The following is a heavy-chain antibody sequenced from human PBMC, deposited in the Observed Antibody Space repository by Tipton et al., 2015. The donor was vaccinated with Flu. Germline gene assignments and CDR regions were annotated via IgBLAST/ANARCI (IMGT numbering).Heavy chain of an antibody. V-gene: IGHV4-39*07. CDR2: IYYSGST. D-gene: IGHD3-10*01. CDR1: GGSISSSSYY. J-gene: IGHJ4*02. Sequence: TLSLTCTVSGGSISSSSYYWGWIRQPPGKGLEWIGSIYYSGSTYHNPSLKSRVTISVDTSKNQFSLKLSSVTAADTAVYYCARGSGSGTYVIFDYWGQGTLVTVSS. CDR3: ARGSGSGTYVIFDY.